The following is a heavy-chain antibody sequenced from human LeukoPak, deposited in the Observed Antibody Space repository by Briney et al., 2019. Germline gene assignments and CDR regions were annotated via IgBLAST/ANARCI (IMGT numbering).Heavy chain of an antibody. CDR2: INSDGSST. D-gene: IGHD2-15*01. Sequence: GGSLRLSCAASGFTFSSYWMHWVRQAPGKGLVWVSRINSDGSSTSYAASVKGRFTISSDNAKNTLYLQMNRLRAEDQAVYYCAINKGYTSGGSCYSGYYYYYAMDVWGQGTTVTVSS. V-gene: IGHV3-74*01. J-gene: IGHJ6*02. CDR1: GFTFSSYW. CDR3: AINKGYTSGGSCYSGYYYYYAMDV.